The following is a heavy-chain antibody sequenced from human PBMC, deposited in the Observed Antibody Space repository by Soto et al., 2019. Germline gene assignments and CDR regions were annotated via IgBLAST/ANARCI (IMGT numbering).Heavy chain of an antibody. CDR2: INGDGSST. D-gene: IGHD1-26*01. CDR1: GFFFSGYW. V-gene: IGHV3-74*01. CDR3: VREVGVTPDWFDP. J-gene: IGHJ5*02. Sequence: EVQLVESGGGLVQPGGSLRLSCAASGFFFSGYWMHWVRQAPGKGLMWVSRINGDGSSTSYADSVKGRFTISRDNAKNTLYLQMNSLRAEDTAVYYFVREVGVTPDWFDPWGQGNLVAVSS.